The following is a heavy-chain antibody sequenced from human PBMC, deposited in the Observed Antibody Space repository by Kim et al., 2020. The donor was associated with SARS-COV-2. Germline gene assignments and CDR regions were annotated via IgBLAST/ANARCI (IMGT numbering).Heavy chain of an antibody. D-gene: IGHD4-17*01. CDR2: IRSKAYGGTT. Sequence: GGSLRLSCTASGFTFGDYAMSWFRQAPGKGLEWVGFIRSKAYGGTTEYAASVKGRFTISRDDSKSIAYLQMNSLKTEDTAVYYCTSYGDYLSADYWGQGTLVTVSS. CDR1: GFTFGDYA. V-gene: IGHV3-49*03. J-gene: IGHJ4*02. CDR3: TSYGDYLSADY.